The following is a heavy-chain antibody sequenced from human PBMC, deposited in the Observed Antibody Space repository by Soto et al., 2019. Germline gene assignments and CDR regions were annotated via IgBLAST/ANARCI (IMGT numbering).Heavy chain of an antibody. D-gene: IGHD3-22*01. CDR3: ARVAYYYDSSGYYSPAFDI. J-gene: IGHJ3*02. V-gene: IGHV1-18*04. CDR2: ISAYNGNT. CDR1: GYTFTSYG. Sequence: ASVEVSCKASGYTFTSYGISWVRQAPGQGLEWMGWISAYNGNTNYAQKLQGRVTMTTDTSTSTAYMELRSLRSDDTAVYYCARVAYYYDSSGYYSPAFDIWGQGTTVTVSS.